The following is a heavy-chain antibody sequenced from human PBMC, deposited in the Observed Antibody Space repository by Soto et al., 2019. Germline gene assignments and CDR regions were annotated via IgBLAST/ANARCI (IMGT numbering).Heavy chain of an antibody. CDR3: ARARLPAAISSYYFDY. Sequence: QSQTLSLTCAISGDSVSSNSAAWNWIRQSPSRGLEWLGRTYYRSKWYNDYAVSVKSRITINPDTSKNQFSLQLNSVTPEDTAVYYCARARLPAAISSYYFDYWGQGTLVTVSS. CDR1: GDSVSSNSAA. V-gene: IGHV6-1*01. J-gene: IGHJ4*02. CDR2: TYYRSKWYN. D-gene: IGHD2-2*01.